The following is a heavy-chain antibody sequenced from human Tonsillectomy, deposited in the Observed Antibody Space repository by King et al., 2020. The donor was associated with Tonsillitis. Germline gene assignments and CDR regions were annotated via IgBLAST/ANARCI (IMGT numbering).Heavy chain of an antibody. V-gene: IGHV3-21*01. CDR3: ATRSYCSGGKCYSDY. D-gene: IGHD2-15*01. CDR1: GFAFSTYS. Sequence: EVQLVESGGGLVKPGGSLRLSCVASGFAFSTYSMNWVRQAPGKGLEWVSSITSSSSYIHYADSVKGRFTISRENAQKSLFLQMNSLRAEDTAVYYCATRSYCSGGKCYSDYWGQGALVTVSS. CDR2: ITSSSSYI. J-gene: IGHJ4*02.